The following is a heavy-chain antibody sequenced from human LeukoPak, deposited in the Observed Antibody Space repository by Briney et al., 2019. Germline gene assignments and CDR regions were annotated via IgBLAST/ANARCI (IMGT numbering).Heavy chain of an antibody. J-gene: IGHJ4*02. CDR3: AKARGSGWHDPWYLDY. D-gene: IGHD6-19*01. CDR2: IIPIFGTA. V-gene: IGHV1-69*05. Sequence: GSSVKVSCKASGGTFSSYAISWVRQAPGQGLEWMGRIIPIFGTANYAQKFQGRVTITTDESTSTAYMELSSLRSEDTAVYYCAKARGSGWHDPWYLDYWGQGTLVTVSS. CDR1: GGTFSSYA.